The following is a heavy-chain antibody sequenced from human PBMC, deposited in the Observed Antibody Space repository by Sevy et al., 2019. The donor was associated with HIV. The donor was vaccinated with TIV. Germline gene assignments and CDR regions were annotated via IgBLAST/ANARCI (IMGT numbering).Heavy chain of an antibody. D-gene: IGHD5-12*01. CDR1: GYSFTSYW. CDR3: ARPAHTMATIKTYEAFDI. J-gene: IGHJ3*02. CDR2: IYPGDSDT. V-gene: IGHV5-51*01. Sequence: GESLKISCKGSGYSFTSYWIGWVRQMPGKGLEWMGIIYPGDSDTRYSPSFQGQVTISADKSISTAYLQWSSLKASDTAMYYCARPAHTMATIKTYEAFDIWGQGTMVTVSS.